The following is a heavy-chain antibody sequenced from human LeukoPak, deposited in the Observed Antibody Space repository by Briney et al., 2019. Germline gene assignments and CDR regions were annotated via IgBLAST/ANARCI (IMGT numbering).Heavy chain of an antibody. D-gene: IGHD4-17*01. J-gene: IGHJ5*02. CDR1: GGTFSSYA. Sequence: AASVKVSCKASGGTFSSYAISWVRQAPGQGLEWMGGIIPIFGTANYAQKFQGGVTITADESTSTAYMELSSLRSEDTAVYYCARGGDDYGDYVSWFDPWGQGTLVTVSS. CDR2: IIPIFGTA. CDR3: ARGGDDYGDYVSWFDP. V-gene: IGHV1-69*13.